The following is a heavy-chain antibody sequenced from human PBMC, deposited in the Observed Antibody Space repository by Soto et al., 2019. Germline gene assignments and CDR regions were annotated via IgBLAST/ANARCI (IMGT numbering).Heavy chain of an antibody. J-gene: IGHJ5*02. CDR2: IIPIFGTA. V-gene: IGHV1-69*13. D-gene: IGHD6-13*01. CDR1: GGTFSSYA. CDR3: ARRISIAAAGTWWFDP. Sequence: SVKVSCKASGGTFSSYAISWVRQAPGQGLEWMGGIIPIFGTANYAQKFQGRVTITADESTSTAYMELSSLRSEDTAVYYCARRISIAAAGTWWFDPWGQGTLVTVSS.